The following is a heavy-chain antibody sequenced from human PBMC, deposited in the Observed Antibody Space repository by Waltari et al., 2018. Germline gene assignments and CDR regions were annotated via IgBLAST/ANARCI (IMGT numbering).Heavy chain of an antibody. D-gene: IGHD6-13*01. CDR3: ARVLDLGYSSSWSDAFDI. V-gene: IGHV1-2*04. CDR2: INPNSGGT. J-gene: IGHJ3*02. Sequence: QVQLVQSGAEVKKPGASVKVSCKASGYTFTGYYMHWVRQAPGQGLEWMGWINPNSGGTNYAQKFQGWVTMTRDTSISTAYMELSRLRSDETAVYYCARVLDLGYSSSWSDAFDIWGQGTMVTVSS. CDR1: GYTFTGYY.